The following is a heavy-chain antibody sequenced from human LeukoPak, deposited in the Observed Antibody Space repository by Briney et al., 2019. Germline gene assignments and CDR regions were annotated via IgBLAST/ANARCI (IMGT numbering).Heavy chain of an antibody. D-gene: IGHD2-15*01. CDR1: GFTFINYG. J-gene: IGHJ4*01. CDR3: ARDRYCSV. Sequence: GGSLRLSCEASGFTFINYGIHWVRQAPGKGLEWVAVVSYDGSTKWYAESVKGRFTISRDNAKNSVFLQMNSLRDEDTAVYYCARDRYCSVWGHGTLVTVSS. CDR2: VSYDGSTK. V-gene: IGHV3-30*03.